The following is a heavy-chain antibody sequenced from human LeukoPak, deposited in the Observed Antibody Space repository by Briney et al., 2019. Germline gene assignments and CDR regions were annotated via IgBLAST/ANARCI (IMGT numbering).Heavy chain of an antibody. V-gene: IGHV4-34*01. CDR2: INHSGST. CDR1: GGSFSGYY. Sequence: SETLSPTCAVYGGSFSGYYWSWIRQPPGKGLEWIGEINHSGSTNYNPSLKSRVTISVDTSKNQFSLKLSSVTAADTAVYYCAREDRTYYDYVWGSYRLNWFDPWGQGTLVTVSS. D-gene: IGHD3-16*02. CDR3: AREDRTYYDYVWGSYRLNWFDP. J-gene: IGHJ5*02.